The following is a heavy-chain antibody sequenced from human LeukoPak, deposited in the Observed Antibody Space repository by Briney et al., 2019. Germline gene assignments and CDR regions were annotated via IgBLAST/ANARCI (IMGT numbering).Heavy chain of an antibody. V-gene: IGHV4-30-2*01. Sequence: PSETLSLTCTVSGGSISSGGYYWSWIRQPPGKGLEWIGYIYHSGSTYYNPSLKSRVTISVDRSKNQFSLKLSSVTAADTAVYYCARDYRITMVRGVMKAFDIWGQGTMVTVSS. D-gene: IGHD3-10*01. J-gene: IGHJ3*02. CDR2: IYHSGST. CDR1: GGSISSGGYY. CDR3: ARDYRITMVRGVMKAFDI.